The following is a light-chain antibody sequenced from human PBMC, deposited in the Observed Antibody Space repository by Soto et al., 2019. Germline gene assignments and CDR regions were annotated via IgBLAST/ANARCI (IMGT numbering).Light chain of an antibody. CDR2: EVT. CDR3: SANGGGDKGL. V-gene: IGLV2-8*01. Sequence: QSALTQPPSASGSPGQSVTISCTGTSSDVGGYNYVSWYQHHPGKAPKVLIYEVTKRPSGVPDRFSGSKSGTTASLTVSGVEAEAEADYYCSANGGGDKGLFGGGTQLTVL. J-gene: IGLJ3*02. CDR1: SSDVGGYNY.